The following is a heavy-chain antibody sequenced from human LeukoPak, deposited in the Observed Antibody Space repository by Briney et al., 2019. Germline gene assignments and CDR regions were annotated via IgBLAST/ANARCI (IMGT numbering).Heavy chain of an antibody. Sequence: GESLKISCKGSGYSFTRYWIGRVRQMPRKGLEWMGIIYPGDSDTRYSPSFQGQVTIPADKSISTAYLQWSSLKASDTAMYYCAKSLVATISSFDYWGQGTLVTVSS. J-gene: IGHJ4*02. CDR1: GYSFTRYW. CDR2: IYPGDSDT. CDR3: AKSLVATISSFDY. V-gene: IGHV5-51*01. D-gene: IGHD5-12*01.